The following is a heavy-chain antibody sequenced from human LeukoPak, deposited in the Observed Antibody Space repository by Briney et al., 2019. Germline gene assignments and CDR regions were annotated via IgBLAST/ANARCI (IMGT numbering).Heavy chain of an antibody. V-gene: IGHV3-23*01. J-gene: IGHJ4*02. CDR3: AKGKGSSSSSIDW. CDR2: ISDSGGST. CDR1: GFTFNTYA. Sequence: GGSLRLSCAASGFTFNTYAMNWVRQAPGKGLEWVSAISDSGGSTYYAASVKGRFTISRDNSKNTVYLQIHRLRAGDTAVYYCAKGKGSSSSSIDWWGQGTLVTVSS. D-gene: IGHD2-15*01.